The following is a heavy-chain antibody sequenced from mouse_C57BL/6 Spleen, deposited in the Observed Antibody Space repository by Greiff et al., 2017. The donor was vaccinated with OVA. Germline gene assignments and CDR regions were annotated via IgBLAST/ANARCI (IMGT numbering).Heavy chain of an antibody. J-gene: IGHJ3*01. V-gene: IGHV1-26*01. CDR2: INPNNGGT. CDR1: GYTFTDYY. CDR3: ARRGIHYYGSIYVWFAY. Sequence: VQLKQSGPELVKPGASVKISCKASGYTFTDYYMNWVKQSHGKSLEWIGDINPNNGGTSYNQKFKGKATLTVDKSSSTAYMELRSLTSEDSAVYYCARRGIHYYGSIYVWFAYWGQGTLVTVSA. D-gene: IGHD1-1*01.